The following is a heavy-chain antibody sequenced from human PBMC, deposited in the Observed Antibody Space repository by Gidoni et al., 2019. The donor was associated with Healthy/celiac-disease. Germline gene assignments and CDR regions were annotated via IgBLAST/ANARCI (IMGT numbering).Heavy chain of an antibody. D-gene: IGHD2-15*01. CDR2: ISGSGGST. CDR3: ARGGGSFLGIDY. J-gene: IGHJ4*02. V-gene: IGHV3-23*01. CDR1: GFTCSSYA. Sequence: EVQLLESGGGLVKPGGSLRLSCAASGFTCSSYAMSWVRQAPGKGLGWVSAISGSGGSTYYADSVKGRFTISRDNSKNTLYLQMNSLRAEDTAVYYCARGGGSFLGIDYWGQGTLVTVSS.